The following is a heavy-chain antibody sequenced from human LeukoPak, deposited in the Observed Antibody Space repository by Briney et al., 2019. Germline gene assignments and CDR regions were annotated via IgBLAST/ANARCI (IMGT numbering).Heavy chain of an antibody. CDR1: GSSISPHH. CDR3: ARIQPSCPGLGFCSFDI. D-gene: IGHD3-3*01. CDR2: IYYRGTT. J-gene: IGHJ3*02. V-gene: IGHV4-59*11. Sequence: SETLSLTCSVSGSSISPHHWTWIRQAPGEGLEWMGYIYYRGTTNYSPSLKNRLTMSVDTSKNQISLKLTSVTAADTAVYHCARIQPSCPGLGFCSFDIWGQGTLATVSS.